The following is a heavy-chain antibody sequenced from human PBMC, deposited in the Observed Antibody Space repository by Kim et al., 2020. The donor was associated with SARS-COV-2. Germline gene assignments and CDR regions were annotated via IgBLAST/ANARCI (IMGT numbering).Heavy chain of an antibody. CDR2: T. Sequence: TYNNPSLKSRVTISVDTSKNQFSLKLSSVTAADTAVYYCARGYSSSSFDYWGQGTLVTVSS. J-gene: IGHJ4*02. V-gene: IGHV4-39*01. CDR3: ARGYSSSSFDY. D-gene: IGHD6-13*01.